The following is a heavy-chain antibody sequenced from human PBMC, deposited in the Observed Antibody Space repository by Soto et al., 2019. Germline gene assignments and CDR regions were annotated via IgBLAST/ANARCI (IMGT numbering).Heavy chain of an antibody. Sequence: QVQLVESGGGVVQPGKSLRLSCEVSGFTFSNYGMRWVRQPPGKGLEWVAIIWYDGGKKDYADSAKGRFTISRDNSKNTLYLQMNSLRGEDTAVYYCARDSGVGAIHGAAHAIWGQGTMVTVSS. V-gene: IGHV3-33*01. CDR2: IWYDGGKK. CDR1: GFTFSNYG. D-gene: IGHD1-26*01. J-gene: IGHJ3*02. CDR3: ARDSGVGAIHGAAHAI.